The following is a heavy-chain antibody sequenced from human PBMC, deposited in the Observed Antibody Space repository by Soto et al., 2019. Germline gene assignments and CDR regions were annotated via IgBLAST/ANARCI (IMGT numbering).Heavy chain of an antibody. Sequence: QVQLQESGPGLVKPSQTLSLTCTVSGGSISSGDYYWSWIRQPPGKGLEWIGYIYYSGSTYYNPSHTNRVTISVDTSKNQFSLKLSSVTAADTAVYYCARVRDIFWAGWFDPWGQGTLVTVSS. V-gene: IGHV4-30-4*01. CDR2: IYYSGST. CDR3: ARVRDIFWAGWFDP. D-gene: IGHD2-15*01. J-gene: IGHJ5*02. CDR1: GGSISSGDYY.